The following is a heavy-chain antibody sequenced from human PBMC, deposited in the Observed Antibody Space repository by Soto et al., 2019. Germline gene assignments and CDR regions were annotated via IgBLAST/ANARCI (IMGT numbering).Heavy chain of an antibody. CDR1: GGSLSTNP. CDR3: ARRDSCGFFRFFDS. D-gene: IGHD3-22*01. J-gene: IGHJ4*02. Sequence: SGKVSGKDSGGSLSTNPISWVRQAPAQGLEWMRGTGSGTGPGNNAQKFQGRLTVTSDKSTSTVYMELTNLSSEDTAGYYCARRDSCGFFRFFDSWGEGTLVTVSS. V-gene: IGHV1-69*06. CDR2: TGSGTGPG.